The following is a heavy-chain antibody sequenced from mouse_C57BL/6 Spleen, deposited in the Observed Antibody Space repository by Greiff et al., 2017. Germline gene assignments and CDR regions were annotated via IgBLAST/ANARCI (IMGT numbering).Heavy chain of an antibody. CDR3: ARWEGSYSPFAY. CDR1: GYAFSSSW. CDR2: IYPGDGDT. J-gene: IGHJ3*01. D-gene: IGHD1-1*02. Sequence: QVQLQQSGPELVKPGASVKISCKASGYAFSSSWMNWVKQRPGKGLEWIGRIYPGDGDTNYNGKFKGKATLTADKSSSTAYMQLSSLTSEDSAVYFCARWEGSYSPFAYWGQGTLVTVSA. V-gene: IGHV1-82*01.